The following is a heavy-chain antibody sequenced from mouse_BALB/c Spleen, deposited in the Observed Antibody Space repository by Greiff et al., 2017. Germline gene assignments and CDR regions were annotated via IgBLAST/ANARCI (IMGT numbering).Heavy chain of an antibody. CDR3: GREYGNYWFAY. D-gene: IGHD2-10*02. CDR2: INPNNGGT. J-gene: IGHJ3*01. Sequence: VQLQQSGPELVKPGASVKIPCKASGYTFTDYNMDWVKQSHGKSLEWIGDINPNNGGTIYNQKFKGKATLTVDKSSSTAYMELRSLTSEDSAVYYCGREYGNYWFAYWGQGTLVTVSA. V-gene: IGHV1-18*01. CDR1: GYTFTDYN.